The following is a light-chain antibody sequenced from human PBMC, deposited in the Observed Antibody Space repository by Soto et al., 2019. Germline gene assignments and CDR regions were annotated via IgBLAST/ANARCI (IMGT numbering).Light chain of an antibody. V-gene: IGLV2-8*01. Sequence: QPALTQPPSASGSPGQSVTISCTGTSSDVGGYNYVSWYQQHPGKAPKLMIYEVSKRPSGVPDRFSGSKSGSTASLTVSGLQAEDEADYYCSSYAGSNNWVFGGGTKLTVL. J-gene: IGLJ2*01. CDR3: SSYAGSNNWV. CDR1: SSDVGGYNY. CDR2: EVS.